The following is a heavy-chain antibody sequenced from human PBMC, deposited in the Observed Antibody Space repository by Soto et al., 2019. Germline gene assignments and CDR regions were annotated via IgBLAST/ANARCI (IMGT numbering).Heavy chain of an antibody. D-gene: IGHD3-10*01. CDR2: IIPIFGTA. V-gene: IGHV1-69*13. CDR3: ARSEYDYGSGSYHLGNVDY. CDR1: GYTFTHFY. Sequence: SVQVSCKASGYTFTHFYITWVRQAPGQGLEWMGGIIPIFGTANYAQKFQGRVTLTADESTSTAYMGLSSRRSEDTAVYYCARSEYDYGSGSYHLGNVDYWGQGTRVTVSA. J-gene: IGHJ4*02.